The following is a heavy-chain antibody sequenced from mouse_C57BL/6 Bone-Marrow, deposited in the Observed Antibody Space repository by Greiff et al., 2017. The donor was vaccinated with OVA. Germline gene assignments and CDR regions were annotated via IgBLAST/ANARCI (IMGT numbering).Heavy chain of an antibody. Sequence: EVKLQESGGDLVKPGGSLKLSCAASGFTFSSYGMSWVRQTPDKRLEWVATISSGGSYTYYPDSVKGRFTISRDNAKNTLYLQMSSLKSEDTAMYYCARRSFAYWGQGTLVTVSA. CDR2: ISSGGSYT. V-gene: IGHV5-6*02. CDR3: ARRSFAY. J-gene: IGHJ3*01. CDR1: GFTFSSYG.